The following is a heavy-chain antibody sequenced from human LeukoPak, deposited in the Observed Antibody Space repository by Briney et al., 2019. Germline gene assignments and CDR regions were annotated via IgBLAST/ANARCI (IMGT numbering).Heavy chain of an antibody. CDR2: IYPRDGST. J-gene: IGHJ4*02. CDR1: GYTFTSNH. V-gene: IGHV1-46*01. CDR3: ARDQEGFDY. Sequence: ASVKVSCKASGYTFTSNHIHCVRQAPGQGLEWMGMIYPRDGSTSYAQKFQGRVTVTRDTSTSTVHMELSGLRSEDTAVYYCARDQEGFDYWGQGTLVTVSS.